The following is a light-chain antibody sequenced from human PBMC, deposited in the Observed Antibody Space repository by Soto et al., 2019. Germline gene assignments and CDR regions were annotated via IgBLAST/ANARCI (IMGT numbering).Light chain of an antibody. CDR2: GAS. V-gene: IGKV3-20*01. J-gene: IGKJ1*01. CDR1: QSVSHNY. CDR3: QQYGSSGT. Sequence: EIVLTQSPGTLSLSPGYRATLSCMASQSVSHNYLAWYQQKPGQAPRLPIHGASNRATGIPDRFSGSGSGTDFTLTISRLEPEDFAVYYCQQYGSSGTVGQGTKVEIK.